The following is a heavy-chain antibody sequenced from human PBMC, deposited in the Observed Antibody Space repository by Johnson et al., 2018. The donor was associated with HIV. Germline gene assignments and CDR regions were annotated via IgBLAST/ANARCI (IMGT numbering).Heavy chain of an antibody. Sequence: QVQLVESGGGLVKPGGSLRLSCAASGFTFSDYYMSWIRQAPGKGLEWVSNISSSCSTIYYADSVKGRFTISRDNSKNTLYLQMNSLRAEDTAVYYCAKDLFYYDSTGDAFDIWGQGTMVTVSS. CDR3: AKDLFYYDSTGDAFDI. D-gene: IGHD3-22*01. J-gene: IGHJ3*02. CDR1: GFTFSDYY. V-gene: IGHV3-11*01. CDR2: ISSSCSTI.